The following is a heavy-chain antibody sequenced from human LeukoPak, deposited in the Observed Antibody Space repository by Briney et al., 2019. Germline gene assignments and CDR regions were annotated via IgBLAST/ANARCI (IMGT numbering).Heavy chain of an antibody. Sequence: SETLSLTCTVSGGSISSYYWSWIRQPPGKGLEWIGYIYYSGSTNYNPSLKSRVTISVDTSKNQFSLKLSSVTAADTAVYYCARGIRAVITPRLWFDLWGQGTLVTVSS. CDR3: ARGIRAVITPRLWFDL. CDR1: GGSISSYY. D-gene: IGHD3-22*01. J-gene: IGHJ5*02. CDR2: IYYSGST. V-gene: IGHV4-59*01.